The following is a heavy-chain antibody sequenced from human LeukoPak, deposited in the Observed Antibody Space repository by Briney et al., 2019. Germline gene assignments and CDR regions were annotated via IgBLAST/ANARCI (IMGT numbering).Heavy chain of an antibody. CDR2: ISSSSSTI. V-gene: IGHV3-48*01. Sequence: PGGSLRLSCAASGFTISSYSMNWVRQAPGKGLEWVSYISSSSSTIYYADSVKGRFTISRDNAKNSLYLQMNSLRAEDTAVYYCARGDLLLWFGELLSGYFQHWGQGTLVTVSS. D-gene: IGHD3-10*01. CDR1: GFTISSYS. CDR3: ARGDLLLWFGELLSGYFQH. J-gene: IGHJ1*01.